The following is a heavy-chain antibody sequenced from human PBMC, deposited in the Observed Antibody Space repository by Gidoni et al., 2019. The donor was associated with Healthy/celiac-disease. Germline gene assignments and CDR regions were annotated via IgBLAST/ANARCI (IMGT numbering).Heavy chain of an antibody. D-gene: IGHD6-19*01. CDR3: AREKESSGWHIDY. Sequence: EVQLVESGGGLVQPGGSLRLSCAASGFTFSSYSMNWVRQAPGKGLEGVSYISSSSSTIHYADSVKGRFTISRDNAKNSLYLQMNSLRAEDTAVYYCAREKESSGWHIDYWGQGTLVTVSS. CDR1: GFTFSSYS. J-gene: IGHJ4*02. V-gene: IGHV3-48*01. CDR2: ISSSSSTI.